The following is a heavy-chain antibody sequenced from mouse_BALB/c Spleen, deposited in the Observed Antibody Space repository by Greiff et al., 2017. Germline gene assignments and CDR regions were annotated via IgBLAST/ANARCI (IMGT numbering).Heavy chain of an antibody. CDR3: ARNYGNYVLYWYFDV. CDR2: ISSGSSTI. D-gene: IGHD2-1*01. CDR1: GFTFSSFG. V-gene: IGHV5-17*02. J-gene: IGHJ1*01. Sequence: EVKLVESGGGLVQPGGSLKLSCAASGFTFSSFGMHWVRQAPEKGLEWVAYISSGSSTIYYADTVKGRFTISRDNPKNTLFLQMTSLRSEDTAMYYCARNYGNYVLYWYFDVWGAGTTVTVSS.